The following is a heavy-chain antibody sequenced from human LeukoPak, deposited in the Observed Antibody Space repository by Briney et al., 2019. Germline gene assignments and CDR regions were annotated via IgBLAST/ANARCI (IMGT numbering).Heavy chain of an antibody. Sequence: GGSLRLSCAASGFTFDDYAMHWVRQAPGKGPEWVSGISWNSGSIGYADSVKGRFTISRDNAKNSLYLQMNSLRAEDMALYYCAKDKGYKSSSWYFDYWGQGTLVTVSS. V-gene: IGHV3-9*03. J-gene: IGHJ4*02. D-gene: IGHD6-13*01. CDR1: GFTFDDYA. CDR3: AKDKGYKSSSWYFDY. CDR2: ISWNSGSI.